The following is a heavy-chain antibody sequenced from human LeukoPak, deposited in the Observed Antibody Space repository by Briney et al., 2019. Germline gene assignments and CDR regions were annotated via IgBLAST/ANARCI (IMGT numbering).Heavy chain of an antibody. V-gene: IGHV3-64*01. J-gene: IGHJ6*03. CDR1: GFTFSSYA. D-gene: IGHD3-3*01. CDR3: ARDSDEYYDFWSGYPGGYYYYMDA. Sequence: PGGSLRLSCAASGFTFSSYAMHWVRQAPGKGLEYVSAISSNGGSTYYANSVKGRFTISRDNSKNTLYLQMGSLRAEDMAVYYCARDSDEYYDFWSGYPGGYYYYMDAWGKGTTVTVSS. CDR2: ISSNGGST.